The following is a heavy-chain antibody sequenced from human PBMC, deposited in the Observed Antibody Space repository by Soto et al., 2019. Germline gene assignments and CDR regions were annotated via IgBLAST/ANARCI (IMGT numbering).Heavy chain of an antibody. CDR2: INGNGRAT. D-gene: IGHD1-20*01. Sequence: EVQLAESGGGLVQPGGSLRLSCATSGFTFTDYWMHWVRQAPGKALVWVSRINGNGRATDYADSVKGRFIISRDNAKHTLHLQMNSLRAEDTAIYYCARAHYQVYRERDVWGQGTTVIVSS. J-gene: IGHJ6*02. V-gene: IGHV3-74*01. CDR1: GFTFTDYW. CDR3: ARAHYQVYRERDV.